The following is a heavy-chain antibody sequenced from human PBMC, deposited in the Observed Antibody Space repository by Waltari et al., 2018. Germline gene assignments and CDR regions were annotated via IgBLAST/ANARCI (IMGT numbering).Heavy chain of an antibody. V-gene: IGHV3-21*01. CDR2: ISSSSSYI. CDR3: ASSRSGNFDY. CDR1: GFTFSSYS. Sequence: VQLVESGGGLVKPGGSLRLSCAASGFTFSSYSMTWVRQAPGKGLELVSSISSSSSYIYYADSVKGRFTISRDNAKNSLYLQMNSLRAEDTAVYYCASSRSGNFDYWGQGTLVTVSS. J-gene: IGHJ4*02.